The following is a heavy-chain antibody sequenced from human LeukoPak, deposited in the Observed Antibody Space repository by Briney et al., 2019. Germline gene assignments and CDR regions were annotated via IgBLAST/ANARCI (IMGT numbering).Heavy chain of an antibody. CDR1: GFTFSSYD. J-gene: IGHJ4*02. Sequence: GGSLRLSCAASGFTFSSYDMSWVRQAPGKGLEWVGFIRSKAYGGTTEYAASVKGRFTISRDDSKSIAYLQMNSLKTEDTAVYYCTRCPPYGDYADYWGQGTLVTVSS. V-gene: IGHV3-49*04. D-gene: IGHD4-17*01. CDR3: TRCPPYGDYADY. CDR2: IRSKAYGGTT.